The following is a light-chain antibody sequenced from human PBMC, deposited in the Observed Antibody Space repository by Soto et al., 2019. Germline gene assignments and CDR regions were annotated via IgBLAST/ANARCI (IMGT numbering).Light chain of an antibody. CDR1: QSVSSSS. CDR3: QQYGSSPRYT. CDR2: GAS. Sequence: EIVLTQSPGTLSLSPGERATLSCRASQSVSSSSLTWYHQKPGQAPRLRIYGASSRATGIPDRFSGSGSGTDFTLTISRLEPEEFAVYYCQQYGSSPRYTFGQGTKLEI. J-gene: IGKJ2*01. V-gene: IGKV3-20*01.